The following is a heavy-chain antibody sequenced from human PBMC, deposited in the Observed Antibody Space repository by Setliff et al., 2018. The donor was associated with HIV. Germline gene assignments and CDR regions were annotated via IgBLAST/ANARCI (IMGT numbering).Heavy chain of an antibody. Sequence: PSETLSLTCTVSGGSISSYYWSWIRQPPGKGLEWIGYIYYSGSTYYNPSLKSRVTISLDTSKNHFSLKLSSVTVADTAVFYCARVSLLRFGTRCFDPWGQGILVTVSS. D-gene: IGHD3-10*01. V-gene: IGHV4-59*08. J-gene: IGHJ5*02. CDR2: IYYSGST. CDR1: GGSISSYY. CDR3: ARVSLLRFGTRCFDP.